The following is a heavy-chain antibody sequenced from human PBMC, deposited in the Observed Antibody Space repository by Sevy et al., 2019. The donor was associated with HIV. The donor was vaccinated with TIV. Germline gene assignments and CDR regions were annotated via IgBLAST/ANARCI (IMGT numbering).Heavy chain of an antibody. V-gene: IGHV3-15*01. Sequence: GGSLRLSCAASEFIFTNAWMSWVRQAPGKGLEWVGRIKRKTNGGTTDHAAPVEGRFTISRDDSKKTLYLQMNSLKTEDTAVYYCTTDLEYQLERYYFNYWGQGTLVTVSS. CDR2: IKRKTNGGTT. CDR3: TTDLEYQLERYYFNY. D-gene: IGHD2-2*01. J-gene: IGHJ4*02. CDR1: EFIFTNAW.